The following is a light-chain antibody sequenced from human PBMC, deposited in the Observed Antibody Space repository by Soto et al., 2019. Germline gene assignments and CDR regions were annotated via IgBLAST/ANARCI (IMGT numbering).Light chain of an antibody. J-gene: IGLJ2*01. Sequence: QSALTQPPSASGSPGQSVTISCTGTSSDVGGYNYVSWYRQHPGKAPKLLIYEVNKRPSGVPDRFSASKSDNTASLTVSRLQAEDEADYYCSSYAGSNNLVFGGGTKLTVL. V-gene: IGLV2-8*01. CDR2: EVN. CDR3: SSYAGSNNLV. CDR1: SSDVGGYNY.